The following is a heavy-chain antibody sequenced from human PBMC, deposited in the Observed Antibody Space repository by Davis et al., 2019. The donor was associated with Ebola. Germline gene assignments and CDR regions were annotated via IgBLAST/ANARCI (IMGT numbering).Heavy chain of an antibody. J-gene: IGHJ4*02. D-gene: IGHD5-18*01. CDR2: MAYYGSA. V-gene: IGHV4-59*01. CDR1: GGSISSYY. CDR3: ARGDSRPYSYGFDS. Sequence: SETLSLTCTVSGGSISSYYWSWIRQPPGTGLEWIGYMAYYGSATYSPSLRSRVTISVDKSKNQFSLELASVTTADTAVYYCARGDSRPYSYGFDSWGQGTLVTVSS.